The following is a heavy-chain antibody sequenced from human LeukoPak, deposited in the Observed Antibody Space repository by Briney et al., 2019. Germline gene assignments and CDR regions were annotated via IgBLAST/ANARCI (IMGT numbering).Heavy chain of an antibody. D-gene: IGHD3-16*01. CDR2: MHYDGRNI. V-gene: IGHV3-30*02. J-gene: IGHJ5*02. CDR3: AKVTMGDVWFDP. CDR1: GFTLTRTG. Sequence: GGSLGLSCAMSGFTLTRTGMHWVRQAPGKGLEWVAFMHYDGRNILYADSVKGRFSISTDNSKNMVYLQMSSLRAEDTAVYYCAKVTMGDVWFDPWGQRTLVTVSS.